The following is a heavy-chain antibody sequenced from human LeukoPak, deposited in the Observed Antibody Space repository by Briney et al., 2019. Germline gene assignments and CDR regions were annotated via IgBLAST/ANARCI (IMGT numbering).Heavy chain of an antibody. V-gene: IGHV1-69-2*01. Sequence: GATVKISCKASGYTFTDYYMHWVQQAPGKGLEWMGRVDPEDGETIYAEKFQGRVTITADTSTDTAYMELSSLRSEDTAVYYCATVSWQLVRSFDYWGQGTLVTVSS. J-gene: IGHJ4*02. CDR1: GYTFTDYY. CDR3: ATVSWQLVRSFDY. CDR2: VDPEDGET. D-gene: IGHD6-6*01.